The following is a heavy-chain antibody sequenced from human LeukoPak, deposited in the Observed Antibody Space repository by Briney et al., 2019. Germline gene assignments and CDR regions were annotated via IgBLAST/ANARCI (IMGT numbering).Heavy chain of an antibody. J-gene: IGHJ4*02. CDR2: ISWDGGST. D-gene: IGHD4-17*01. V-gene: IGHV3-43*01. CDR3: AKAPTAYGDPTRPYYFDY. Sequence: PGGSLRLSCAASGFTFDDYTMQWVRQAPGKGLEWVSLISWDGGSTYYADSVKGRFTISRDNSKNSLYLQMNSLRTEDTALYYCAKAPTAYGDPTRPYYFDYWGQGTLVTVSS. CDR1: GFTFDDYT.